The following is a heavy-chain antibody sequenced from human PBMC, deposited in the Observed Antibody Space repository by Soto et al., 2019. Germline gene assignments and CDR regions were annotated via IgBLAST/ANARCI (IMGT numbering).Heavy chain of an antibody. CDR2: IFYSGST. D-gene: IGHD6-13*01. Sequence: SETLSLTCTVSGGSISSSSYYWGWIRQPPGKGLEWIGSIFYSGSTYYNPSLKSRVTISVDTSKNQFSLQLNSVTPEDTAVYYCARGFVTAAGTRGAFDIWGQGTMVTVSS. CDR3: ARGFVTAAGTRGAFDI. J-gene: IGHJ3*02. CDR1: GGSISSSSYY. V-gene: IGHV4-39*01.